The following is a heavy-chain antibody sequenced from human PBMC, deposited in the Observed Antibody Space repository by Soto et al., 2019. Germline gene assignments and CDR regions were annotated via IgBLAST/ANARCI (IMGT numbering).Heavy chain of an antibody. Sequence: ASVKVSCKASGYTFTIYCISWVRQAPGQGLEWMGWISAYNGNTNYAQKLQGRVTMTTDTSTSTAYMELRSLRSDDTAVYYCARDLYFDWLPAIDYWGQGTLVTVSS. CDR2: ISAYNGNT. CDR1: GYTFTIYC. D-gene: IGHD3-9*01. J-gene: IGHJ4*02. V-gene: IGHV1-18*01. CDR3: ARDLYFDWLPAIDY.